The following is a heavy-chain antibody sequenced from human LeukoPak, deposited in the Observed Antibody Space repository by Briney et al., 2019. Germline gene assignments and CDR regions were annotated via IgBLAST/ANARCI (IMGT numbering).Heavy chain of an antibody. V-gene: IGHV4-61*02. CDR2: IYTSGST. CDR3: ARGDRGRAYGDYPYYFDY. CDR1: GGSISSGSYY. D-gene: IGHD4-17*01. J-gene: IGHJ4*02. Sequence: PSQTLSLTCTVSGGSISSGSYYWSWIRQPAGKGLEWIGRIYTSGSTNYNPSLKSRVTMSVDTSKNQFSLKLSSVTAADTAVYYCARGDRGRAYGDYPYYFDYWGQGTLVTVSS.